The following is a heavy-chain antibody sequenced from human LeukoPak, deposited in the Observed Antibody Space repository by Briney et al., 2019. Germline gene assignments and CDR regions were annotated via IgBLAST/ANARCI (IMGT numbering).Heavy chain of an antibody. CDR2: IYPVGST. CDR1: GGSISSGAYS. J-gene: IGHJ4*02. CDR3: ASVGLTATTSYFDD. Sequence: SETLSLTCAVSGGSISSGAYSWSWIRQLPGKALEWIGYIYPVGSTYYNSSLKSRVTMSIDRSKNQFSLRLSSVTAADTAMYYCASVGLTATTSYFDDWGQGFQVTVSS. V-gene: IGHV4-30-2*01. D-gene: IGHD1/OR15-1a*01.